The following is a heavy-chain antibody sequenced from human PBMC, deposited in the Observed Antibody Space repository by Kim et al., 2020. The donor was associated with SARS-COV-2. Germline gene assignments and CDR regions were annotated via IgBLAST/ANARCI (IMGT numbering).Heavy chain of an antibody. Sequence: GGSLRLSCAASGFTFSNYAMSWVRQAPGKGLEWVSAISDSGTSTFYTDSVRGRFTISRDNSKNTLYLQMNSLKAEDSALYYCAKGEGYYFGPGFDDWGQGTLVTVSS. V-gene: IGHV3-23*01. CDR3: AKGEGYYFGPGFDD. CDR1: GFTFSNYA. J-gene: IGHJ4*02. CDR2: ISDSGTST. D-gene: IGHD3-10*01.